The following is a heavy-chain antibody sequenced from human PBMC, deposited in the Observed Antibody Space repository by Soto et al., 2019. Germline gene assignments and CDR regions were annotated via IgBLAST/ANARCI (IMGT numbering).Heavy chain of an antibody. D-gene: IGHD3-22*01. CDR1: GGSISSSSYY. CDR3: ARLLYDTNGYYYFDC. CDR2: IHYSGST. J-gene: IGHJ4*02. V-gene: IGHV4-39*01. Sequence: PSETLSLTCTVSGGSISSSSYYWGWIRQPPGKGLEWIASIHYSGSTYYNPSLKSRVTMSVDTSKNQFSLKLSSVTAADTAVYFCARLLYDTNGYYYFDCWGQGTLVTVSS.